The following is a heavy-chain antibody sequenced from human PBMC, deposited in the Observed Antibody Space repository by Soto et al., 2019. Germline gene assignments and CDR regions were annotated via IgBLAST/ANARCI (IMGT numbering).Heavy chain of an antibody. D-gene: IGHD2-15*01. V-gene: IGHV3-72*01. CDR1: GFTFMSYH. Sequence: EVQLVESGGRLVQSGGSLRLSCAASGFTFMSYHIDWVRQTPGKGLEWMGVGRTKVNNYTPEYAASVKGRFTISRDYSKNSMHLQMSRLKTEDTAMYYCVRVGYFNAGGCPPLDCWGPGTLVIVSS. J-gene: IGHJ4*02. CDR3: VRVGYFNAGGCPPLDC. CDR2: GRTKVNNYTP.